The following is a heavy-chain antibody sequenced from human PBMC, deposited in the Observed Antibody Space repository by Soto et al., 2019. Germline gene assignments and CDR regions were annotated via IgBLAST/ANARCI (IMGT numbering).Heavy chain of an antibody. D-gene: IGHD2-2*02. V-gene: IGHV1-3*01. CDR1: GYSFTRYS. Sequence: ASVKVSCKASGYSFTRYSMHWVRQAPGQRLEWMGWINGGNGNTKYSQKFQGRVTITRDTSASTAYMELSSLRSEETAVYYCARSLQVVPAAIAYWGQGTLVTVSS. J-gene: IGHJ4*02. CDR3: ARSLQVVPAAIAY. CDR2: INGGNGNT.